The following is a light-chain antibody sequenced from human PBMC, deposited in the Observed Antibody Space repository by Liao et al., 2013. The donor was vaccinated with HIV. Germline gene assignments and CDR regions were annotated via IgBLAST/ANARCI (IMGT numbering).Light chain of an antibody. V-gene: IGLV3-1*01. CDR2: NDN. J-gene: IGLJ3*02. Sequence: SDDLTQPPSVSVSPGQTATITCSGEKVGSKNACWYQVKAGQAPEVVIFNDNDRPSGIPERFSGSNSGNTATLTISGTQALDEADYYCQAWDSSTGVFGGGTKLTVL. CDR1: KVGSKN. CDR3: QAWDSSTGV.